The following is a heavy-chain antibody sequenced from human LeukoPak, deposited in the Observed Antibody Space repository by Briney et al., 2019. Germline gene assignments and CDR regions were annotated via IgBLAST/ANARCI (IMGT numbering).Heavy chain of an antibody. CDR2: IKQDGSEK. CDR3: ARESPQLLYIDC. V-gene: IGHV3-7*01. D-gene: IGHD2-2*01. CDR1: GFTFSSYW. Sequence: PGGSLRLSCAASGFTFSSYWMSWVRQSPGKGLEGVANIKQDGSEKYYVDSVKGRFTISRDNAKNSLYLQMNSLRAEDTAVYYCARESPQLLYIDCWGQGSLVTVCS. J-gene: IGHJ4*02.